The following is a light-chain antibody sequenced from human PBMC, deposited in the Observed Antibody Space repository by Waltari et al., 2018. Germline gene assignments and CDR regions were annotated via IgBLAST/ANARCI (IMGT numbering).Light chain of an antibody. CDR1: SSDIGGSQY. J-gene: IGLJ2*01. V-gene: IGLV2-11*01. Sequence: QSALTQPRSVSGSPGQSVTLSSTGTSSDIGGSQYVSWYQQHPGKAPKLVIYDVDKRPSGVPDRFSGSKAGNTASLTISGLQTDDDADYYCCSYAGRYTSVFGRGTRVTVL. CDR2: DVD. CDR3: CSYAGRYTSV.